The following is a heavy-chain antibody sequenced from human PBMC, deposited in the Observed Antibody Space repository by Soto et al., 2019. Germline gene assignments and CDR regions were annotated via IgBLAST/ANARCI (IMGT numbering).Heavy chain of an antibody. CDR2: INPNSGGT. CDR1: GYTFTGYY. J-gene: IGHJ5*02. CDR3: ARGGRFLEWSPSVDWFDP. D-gene: IGHD3-3*01. Sequence: ASVKVSCKASGYTFTGYYMHWVRQAPGQGLEWMGWINPNSGGTNYAQKFQGWVTMTRDTSISTAYMELSRLRSDDTAVYYCARGGRFLEWSPSVDWFDPWGQGTLVTVSS. V-gene: IGHV1-2*04.